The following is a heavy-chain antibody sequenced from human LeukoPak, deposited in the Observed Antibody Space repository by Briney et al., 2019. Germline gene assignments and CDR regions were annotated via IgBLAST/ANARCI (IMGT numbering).Heavy chain of an antibody. V-gene: IGHV1-24*01. J-gene: IGHJ4*02. CDR2: FDPEDGET. Sequence: ASVKVSCKVSGYTLTELSMHRVRQAPGKGLEWMGGFDPEDGETIYAQKFQGRVTMTEDTSTDTAYMELSSLRSEDTAVYYCATLSPLTGTTVPDYWGQGTLVTVSS. D-gene: IGHD1-7*01. CDR1: GYTLTELS. CDR3: ATLSPLTGTTVPDY.